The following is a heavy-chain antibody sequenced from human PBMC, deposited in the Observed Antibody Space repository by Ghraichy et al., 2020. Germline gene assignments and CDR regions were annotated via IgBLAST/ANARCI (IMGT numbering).Heavy chain of an antibody. Sequence: SCEASGFSFRNYAIHWVRQAPGKGLEWMTIISDDGSYKHYSDSVKGRFTISRDNSKNTVYLQMNSLRAEDTAIYYCAKEEVAFDMWGQGTRVTVSS. CDR1: GFSFRNYA. CDR3: AKEEVAFDM. J-gene: IGHJ3*02. CDR2: ISDDGSYK. V-gene: IGHV3-30*18.